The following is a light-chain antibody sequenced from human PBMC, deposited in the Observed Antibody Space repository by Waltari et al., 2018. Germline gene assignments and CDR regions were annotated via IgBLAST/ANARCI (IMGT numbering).Light chain of an antibody. J-gene: IGKJ1*01. Sequence: IVLTQSPGTLSLSPGERAPLSCRASQSVSRYLAWYQQKPGQAPRLLIYGASTRAAGIPDRFSGSGSGTDFSLTISRLEAEDFAVYYCQHHVRLPATFGQGTKVEIK. CDR1: QSVSRY. CDR2: GAS. CDR3: QHHVRLPAT. V-gene: IGKV3-20*01.